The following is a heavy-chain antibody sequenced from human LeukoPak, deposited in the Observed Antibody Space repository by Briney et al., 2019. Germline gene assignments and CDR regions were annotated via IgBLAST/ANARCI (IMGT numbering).Heavy chain of an antibody. V-gene: IGHV1-69*05. CDR1: GGTFTSYA. J-gene: IGHJ4*02. CDR2: IIPIFGTA. Sequence: SVKVSCKASGGTFTSYAISWVRQAPGQGLEWMGRIIPIFGTANYAQKFQGRVTITTDESTSTAYMELSSLRSEDTAVYYCATLGITFGGVIVEIFDYWGQGTLVTVSS. D-gene: IGHD3-16*02. CDR3: ATLGITFGGVIVEIFDY.